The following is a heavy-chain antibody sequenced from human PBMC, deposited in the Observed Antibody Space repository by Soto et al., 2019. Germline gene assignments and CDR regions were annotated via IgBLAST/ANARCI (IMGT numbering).Heavy chain of an antibody. CDR1: GFTFSSYS. CDR2: ISSSSSYI. J-gene: IGHJ4*02. V-gene: IGHV3-21*01. Sequence: SVGSLRLSCAASGFTFSSYSMNWVRQAPGKGLEWVSSISSSSSYIYYADSVKGRFTISRDNAKNSLYLQMNSLRAEDTAVYYCAPSKSRLGELSFEYWGQGTLVTVSS. CDR3: APSKSRLGELSFEY. D-gene: IGHD3-16*02.